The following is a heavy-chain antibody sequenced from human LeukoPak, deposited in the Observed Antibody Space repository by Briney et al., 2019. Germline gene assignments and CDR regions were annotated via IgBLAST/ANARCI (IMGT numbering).Heavy chain of an antibody. CDR2: ISPYNGNT. D-gene: IGHD3-22*01. Sequence: ASAKVSCKASGYTFTSFGISWVRQAPGQGLEWMGWISPYNGNTNYPQKVQGRITVTTDTSTSTAYMELRSLRSDDTAVYYCARDKNHYDTRGDFWGQGTLVTVSS. J-gene: IGHJ4*02. CDR3: ARDKNHYDTRGDF. V-gene: IGHV1-18*01. CDR1: GYTFTSFG.